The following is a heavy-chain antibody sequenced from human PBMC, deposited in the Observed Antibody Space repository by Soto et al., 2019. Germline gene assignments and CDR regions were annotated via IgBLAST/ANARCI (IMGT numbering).Heavy chain of an antibody. J-gene: IGHJ5*02. D-gene: IGHD5-12*01. CDR2: INAGNGNT. CDR3: ARAVRPGVDSNWCGR. Sequence: ASVKVSCKASGYTFTSYAMHWVRQAPGQGLEWMGWINAGNGNTKYSQKFQGRVTITRDTSASTAYMELSSLRSEDTAVYYCARAVRPGVDSNWCGRRRQGTLGTAAS. CDR1: GYTFTSYA. V-gene: IGHV1-3*01.